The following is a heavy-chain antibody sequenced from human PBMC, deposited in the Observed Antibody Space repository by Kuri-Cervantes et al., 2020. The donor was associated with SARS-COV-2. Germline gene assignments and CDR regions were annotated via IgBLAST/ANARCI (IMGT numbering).Heavy chain of an antibody. J-gene: IGHJ4*02. CDR1: GFSLSTSGMC. D-gene: IGHD4-11*01. CDR2: IDWDDDK. CDR3: VRIRAATVIADY. Sequence: SGPTLVKPTQTLTLTCTFSGFSLSTSGMCVSWIRQPPGKALEWLARIDWDDDKYYSTSLNTRLSISKDTSKDQVVLTMTNMDPVDTATYYSVRIRAATVIADYWGQGTLVTVSS. V-gene: IGHV2-70*11.